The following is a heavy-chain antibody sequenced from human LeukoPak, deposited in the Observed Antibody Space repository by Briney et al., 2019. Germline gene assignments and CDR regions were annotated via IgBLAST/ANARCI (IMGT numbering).Heavy chain of an antibody. D-gene: IGHD6-19*01. Sequence: GGSLRLSCAASGFTFSSNSMNWVRQAPGKGVEWVSYISSGSGTIYYADFVKGRFTVSRDNAQNSLFLQMNSLRDEDTAVYFCARSQWDFWGQGTLVTVSS. CDR3: ARSQWDF. V-gene: IGHV3-48*02. CDR2: ISSGSGTI. J-gene: IGHJ4*02. CDR1: GFTFSSNS.